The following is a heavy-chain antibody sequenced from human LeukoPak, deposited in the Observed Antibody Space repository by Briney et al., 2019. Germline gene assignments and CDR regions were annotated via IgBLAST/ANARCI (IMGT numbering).Heavy chain of an antibody. V-gene: IGHV3-33*01. CDR1: GFTFSSYG. CDR2: IWYDGSNK. D-gene: IGHD3-10*01. CDR3: ASASDYYGSGSHAY. J-gene: IGHJ4*02. Sequence: GGSLRLSCAASGFTFSSYGMHWVRQAPDKGLEWVAVIWYDGSNKYYADFVKGRFTISRDNSKNTLYLQMNSLRAEDTAVYYCASASDYYGSGSHAYWGRGTLVTVSS.